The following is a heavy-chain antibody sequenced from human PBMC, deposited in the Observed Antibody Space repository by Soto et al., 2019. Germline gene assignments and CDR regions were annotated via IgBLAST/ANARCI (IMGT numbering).Heavy chain of an antibody. Sequence: ASVKVSCKACGYTFTSYAMHWVRQAPGQRLEWMGWINAGNGNTKYSQKFQGRVTITRDTSASTAYMELSSLRSEDTAVHYCAREYRIMITFGGVSGMDVWGQGTTVTVSS. D-gene: IGHD3-16*01. CDR3: AREYRIMITFGGVSGMDV. CDR2: INAGNGNT. CDR1: GYTFTSYA. V-gene: IGHV1-3*01. J-gene: IGHJ6*02.